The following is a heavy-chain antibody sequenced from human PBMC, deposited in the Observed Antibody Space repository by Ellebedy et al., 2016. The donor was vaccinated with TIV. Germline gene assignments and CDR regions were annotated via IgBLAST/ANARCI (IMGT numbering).Heavy chain of an antibody. V-gene: IGHV3-23*01. J-gene: IGHJ4*02. CDR1: GFTFRTYA. Sequence: GESLKISXAASGFTFRTYAMSWVRQAPGKGLEWVSTIGGSGGSTYYADSVKGRFTISRDNAKNSLFLQMNSLRVEHTAVFYCASLESYGFDQWGQGTLVTVSS. CDR2: IGGSGGST. D-gene: IGHD3-16*01. CDR3: ASLESYGFDQ.